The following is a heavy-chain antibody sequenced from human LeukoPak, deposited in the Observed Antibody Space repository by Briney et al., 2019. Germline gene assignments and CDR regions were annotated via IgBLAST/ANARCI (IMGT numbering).Heavy chain of an antibody. CDR1: GGSISRGGYY. CDR2: IYYSGST. CDR3: ARARDYSEGSGYYRSHWFDP. J-gene: IGHJ5*02. Sequence: SETLSLTCTVSGGSISRGGYYWSWIRQHPGKGLEWIGYIYYSGSTYDNNGSTHYSPSLKSRATISVDTSKNQFSLNLSSVTAADTAVYYCARARDYSEGSGYYRSHWFDPWGQGVLVSVSS. D-gene: IGHD3-22*01. V-gene: IGHV4-31*03.